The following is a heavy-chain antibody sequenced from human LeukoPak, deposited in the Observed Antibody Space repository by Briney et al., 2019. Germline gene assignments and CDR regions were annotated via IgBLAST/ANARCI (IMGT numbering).Heavy chain of an antibody. D-gene: IGHD2-15*01. CDR1: GYTFTSHH. V-gene: IGHV1-2*02. Sequence: LEASVKVSCKASGYTFTSHHVHWVRQAPGQGLEWMGIINPSGGSTNYAQKFQGRVTMTRDTSISTAYMELSRLRSDDTAVYYCARPYSHGNNWFDPWGQGTLVTVSS. J-gene: IGHJ5*02. CDR3: ARPYSHGNNWFDP. CDR2: INPSGGST.